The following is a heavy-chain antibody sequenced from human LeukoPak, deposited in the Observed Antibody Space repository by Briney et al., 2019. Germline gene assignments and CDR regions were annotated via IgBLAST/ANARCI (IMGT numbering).Heavy chain of an antibody. J-gene: IGHJ5*02. CDR1: GGSISSYY. Sequence: SETLSLTCTVSGGSISSYYWSWTRQPPGKGLEWIGYIYYSGSTNYNPSLKSRVTISVDTSKNQFSLKLSSVTAADTAVYYSARGLRGRNWFDPWGQGTLVTVSS. V-gene: IGHV4-59*12. CDR2: IYYSGST. D-gene: IGHD3-16*01. CDR3: ARGLRGRNWFDP.